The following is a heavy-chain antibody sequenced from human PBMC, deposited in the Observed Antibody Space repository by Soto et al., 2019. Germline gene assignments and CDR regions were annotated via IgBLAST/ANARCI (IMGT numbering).Heavy chain of an antibody. V-gene: IGHV4-30-4*01. CDR1: GGSISSGDYY. CDR2: IYYSGST. J-gene: IGHJ5*02. CDR3: ARAREPVVVVPATFDP. D-gene: IGHD2-15*01. Sequence: SETLSLTCTVSGGSISSGDYYWSWIRQPPGKGLEWIGYIYYSGSTYYNPSLKSRVTISVDTSKNQFSLKLSSVTAADTALYYCARAREPVVVVPATFDPWGQGTLVTVSS.